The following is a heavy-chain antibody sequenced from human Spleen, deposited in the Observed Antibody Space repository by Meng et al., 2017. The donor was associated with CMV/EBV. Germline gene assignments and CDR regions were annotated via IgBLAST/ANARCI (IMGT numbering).Heavy chain of an antibody. CDR1: DFTFSDYY. CDR2: ISGSGRTI. Sequence: GGSLRLSCAASDFTFSDYYMTWIRQAPGKGLEWVSYISGSGRTIYYADSVKGRFTISRDNAKNTLYLQMNSLRAEDTAVYYCARQKTYYDFWSGYFGVDSGLDYWGQGTLVTVSS. J-gene: IGHJ4*02. CDR3: ARQKTYYDFWSGYFGVDSGLDY. V-gene: IGHV3-11*04. D-gene: IGHD3-3*01.